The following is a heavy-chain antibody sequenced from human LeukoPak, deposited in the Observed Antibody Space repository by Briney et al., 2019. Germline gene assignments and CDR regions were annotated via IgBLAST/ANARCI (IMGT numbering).Heavy chain of an antibody. V-gene: IGHV1-46*01. CDR1: GYTFTSYY. CDR3: ARDSGHDSSSWYYFDY. CDR2: INPSGGST. D-gene: IGHD6-13*01. J-gene: IGHJ4*02. Sequence: ASVKVSCKASGYTFTSYYMHWVRQAPGQGLEWMGIINPSGGSTSYAQKFQGRVTMTRDTSTSTVYMELSSLRSEDTAVYYCARDSGHDSSSWYYFDYWGQGTLVIVSS.